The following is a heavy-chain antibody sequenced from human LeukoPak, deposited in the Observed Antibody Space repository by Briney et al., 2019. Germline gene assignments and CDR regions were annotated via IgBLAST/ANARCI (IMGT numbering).Heavy chain of an antibody. CDR3: SRQHGAYRFDP. D-gene: IGHD2-2*02. J-gene: IGHJ5*02. CDR2: IFYSGST. CDR1: GGSINGYY. Sequence: SETLSLTCTVSGGSINGYYWSWIRQPPGKGLEWIGYIFYSGSTTYNPSLKSRVTISVDTSKNQFSLKLSSVTAADTAVYYCSRQHGAYRFDPWGQGTLVTVSS. V-gene: IGHV4-59*08.